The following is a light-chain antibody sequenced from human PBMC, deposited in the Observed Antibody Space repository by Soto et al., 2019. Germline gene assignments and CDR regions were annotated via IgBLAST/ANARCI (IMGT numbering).Light chain of an antibody. Sequence: EIVLTQSPGTLSLSPGERATLSCRASQSVSSSYLAWYQQKPGQAPRLLIYGASSRATGIPDRFSGSESGTDFTLTISSLETEDFAVYCCQQYGSSPRFTFGPGTKVDIK. V-gene: IGKV3-20*01. J-gene: IGKJ3*01. CDR1: QSVSSSY. CDR2: GAS. CDR3: QQYGSSPRFT.